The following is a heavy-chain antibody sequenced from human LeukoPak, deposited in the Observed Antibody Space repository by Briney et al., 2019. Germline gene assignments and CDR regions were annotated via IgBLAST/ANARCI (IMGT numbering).Heavy chain of an antibody. CDR3: ARDLSGYYYFDY. V-gene: IGHV1-8*01. D-gene: IGHD3-22*01. CDR2: MNPNSGNT. J-gene: IGHJ4*02. Sequence: ASVKVSCKASGYTFTSYDINWVRQATGQGLEWMGWMNPNSGNTGYAQKFQGRVTMTRNTSISTAYMELSSLRSEDTAVYYCARDLSGYYYFDYWGQGTLVTVSS. CDR1: GYTFTSYD.